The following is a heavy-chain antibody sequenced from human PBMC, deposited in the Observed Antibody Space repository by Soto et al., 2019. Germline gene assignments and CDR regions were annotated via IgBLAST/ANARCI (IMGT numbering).Heavy chain of an antibody. D-gene: IGHD2-15*01. CDR1: GYTFTSYG. Sequence: AASVKVSCKASGYTFTSYGLSWVRQAPGQGLEWMGWISAYNGNTNYAQKLQGRVTMTTDTSTSTAYMELRSLRSDDTAVYYCARGYCSGGSCRNYYYYGMDVWGQGTTVTVSS. CDR3: ARGYCSGGSCRNYYYYGMDV. J-gene: IGHJ6*02. CDR2: ISAYNGNT. V-gene: IGHV1-18*04.